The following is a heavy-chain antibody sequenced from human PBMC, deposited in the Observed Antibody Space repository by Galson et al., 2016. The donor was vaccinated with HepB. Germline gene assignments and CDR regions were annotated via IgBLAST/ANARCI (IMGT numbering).Heavy chain of an antibody. Sequence: SLRLSCAASGFIFSNFCMTWVRQAPGKGLEWVANINQDGSEKYYVDSVKGRFTISRDNAGSLLYLHMNSLRAEDTAVYYCARDLTTRWNVYFQRWGQGSLVTVSS. CDR1: GFIFSNFC. D-gene: IGHD1-1*01. J-gene: IGHJ1*01. CDR3: ARDLTTRWNVYFQR. V-gene: IGHV3-7*01. CDR2: INQDGSEK.